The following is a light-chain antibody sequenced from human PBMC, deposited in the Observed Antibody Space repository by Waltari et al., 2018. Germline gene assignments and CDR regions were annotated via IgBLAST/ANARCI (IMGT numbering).Light chain of an antibody. J-gene: IGKJ1*01. CDR2: ETY. CDR1: QSVGKY. CDR3: QKYESLPAT. Sequence: EIVLTQSPGTLSLSPGENATLSCRASQSVGKYLAWYQQKPDQAPRLLIYETYRRSTGTPDRFSGSGSGTDFSLTISRLEPEDFAVYYCQKYESLPATFGQGTTVEIK. V-gene: IGKV3-20*01.